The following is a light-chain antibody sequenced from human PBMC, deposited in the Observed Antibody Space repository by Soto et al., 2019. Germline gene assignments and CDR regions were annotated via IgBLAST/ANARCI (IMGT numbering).Light chain of an antibody. Sequence: EIVMTHSPATLSVSPCERATLSFRASQSVSTKLAWYQQKPGQAPRLLIFGASARATGIPARFSGSGSGTDFTLTISSLQSEDFAVYYCQQHNNWPWTFGQGTKVDIK. V-gene: IGKV3-15*01. J-gene: IGKJ1*01. CDR1: QSVSTK. CDR2: GAS. CDR3: QQHNNWPWT.